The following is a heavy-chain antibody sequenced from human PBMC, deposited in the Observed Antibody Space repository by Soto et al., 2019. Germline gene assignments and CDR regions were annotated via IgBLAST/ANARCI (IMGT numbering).Heavy chain of an antibody. D-gene: IGHD6-19*01. J-gene: IGHJ2*01. CDR3: ARDGVGVAGLLSDWYFDL. Sequence: QVQLQESGPGLVKPSQTLSLTCTVSGGSISSGGYYWSWIRQHPGKGLEWIGYIYYGGSTYYNPSLKSRVTISVDTSKNQFSLKLSSVTAADTAVYYCARDGVGVAGLLSDWYFDLWGRGTLVTVSS. CDR2: IYYGGST. CDR1: GGSISSGGYY. V-gene: IGHV4-31*03.